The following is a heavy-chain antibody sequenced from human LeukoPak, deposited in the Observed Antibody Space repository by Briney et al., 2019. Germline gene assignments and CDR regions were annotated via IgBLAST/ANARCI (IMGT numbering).Heavy chain of an antibody. Sequence: QAGGSLRLSCAASGFTFDDYAMHWVRQAPGKGLEWVSGISWNSGSIGYADSVKGRFTISRDNAKNSLYLQMNSLRAEDTAVYYCARGTQQLYLVFDPWGLGTLVTVSS. D-gene: IGHD6-13*01. CDR2: ISWNSGSI. CDR3: ARGTQQLYLVFDP. CDR1: GFTFDDYA. J-gene: IGHJ5*02. V-gene: IGHV3-9*01.